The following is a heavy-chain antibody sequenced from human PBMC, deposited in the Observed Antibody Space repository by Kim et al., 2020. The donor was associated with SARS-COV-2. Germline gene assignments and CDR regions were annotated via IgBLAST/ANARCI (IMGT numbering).Heavy chain of an antibody. CDR1: GFRFTSYT. CDR2: VSYAETNK. D-gene: IGHD4-17*01. J-gene: IGHJ3*02. Sequence: GGSLRLSCAASGFRFTSYTMHWVRQAPGKALEWVALVSYAETNKDYAGSVKGRFTVSRDNSKNTLFLHMNSLRPDDTSTYYCVAEDYHYVFEIWGQGTMVSVSS. V-gene: IGHV3-30-3*01. CDR3: VAEDYHYVFEI.